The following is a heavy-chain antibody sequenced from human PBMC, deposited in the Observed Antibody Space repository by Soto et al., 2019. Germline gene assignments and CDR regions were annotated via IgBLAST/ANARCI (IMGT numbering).Heavy chain of an antibody. CDR2: INSDGSST. J-gene: IGHJ6*02. CDR3: ARGSQLLSYYGMDV. Sequence: GGSLRLSCAASGFTFSIYWMHWVRQAPGKGLVWVSRINSDGSSTSYADAVKGRFTISRDSAKNTLYLQMNSLRAEDTAVYYCARGSQLLSYYGMDVWGQGTTVTVSS. CDR1: GFTFSIYW. V-gene: IGHV3-74*01. D-gene: IGHD2-2*01.